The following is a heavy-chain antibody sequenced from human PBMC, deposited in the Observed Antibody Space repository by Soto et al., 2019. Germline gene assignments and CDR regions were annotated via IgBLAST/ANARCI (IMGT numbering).Heavy chain of an antibody. CDR1: GGSFSGYY. V-gene: IGHV4-34*01. CDR2: INDRGSI. D-gene: IGHD3-9*01. J-gene: IGHJ2*01. Sequence: QVQLQQWGAGPLRPLETLSLTCGVSGGSFSGYYWAWIRQSPVKGLEWIGEINDRGSINYNPSLKSPVSISVDTSKNHYSLNLRSVTAADTAVYYCARESHDILTGPPWVWYFDLWGRGTLVTVSS. CDR3: ARESHDILTGPPWVWYFDL.